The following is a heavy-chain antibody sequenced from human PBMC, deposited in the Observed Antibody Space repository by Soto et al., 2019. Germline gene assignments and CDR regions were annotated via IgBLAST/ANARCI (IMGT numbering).Heavy chain of an antibody. CDR1: GFDISGYT. D-gene: IGHD2-2*01. V-gene: IGHV3-30-3*01. J-gene: IGHJ6*02. CDR3: ARVACSTTTCYYYGFDV. CDR2: ISYDGSDK. Sequence: QVHLEESGGGVVQPGGSLRLSCAGSGFDISGYTIHWVRQAPGKGLEWVAVISYDGSDKYYADSVKGRFTISRDNAKKTLYLQMNSLRIEDTAVYYCARVACSTTTCYYYGFDVWGQGTTFTVSS.